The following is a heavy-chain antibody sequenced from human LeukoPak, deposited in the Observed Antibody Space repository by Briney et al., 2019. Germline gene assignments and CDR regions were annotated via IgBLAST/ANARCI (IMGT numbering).Heavy chain of an antibody. CDR3: ARDREPTTSGSRFDY. CDR2: ISGSGGST. D-gene: IGHD6-19*01. Sequence: SGGSLRLSCAASGFTFSSYAMSWARQAPGKGLEWVSAISGSGGSTYYADSVKGRFTISRDTSKNTLNLQMNSLRAEDTAVYYCARDREPTTSGSRFDYWGQGTLVTVSS. V-gene: IGHV3-23*01. J-gene: IGHJ4*02. CDR1: GFTFSSYA.